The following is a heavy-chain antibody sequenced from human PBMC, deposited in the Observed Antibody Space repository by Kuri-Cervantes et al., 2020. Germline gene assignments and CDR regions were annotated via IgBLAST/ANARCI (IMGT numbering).Heavy chain of an antibody. Sequence: GGSVRLSCAASGFTFSDSAMHWVRQASGKGLEWVGRIRSKANNYATEYAASVKGRFTISRDDSKNTAYLQVNSLKTEDTAMYYCAAGVGASDFDYCGRGTLVTVSS. CDR2: IRSKANNYAT. CDR1: GFTFSDSA. J-gene: IGHJ4*02. V-gene: IGHV3-73*01. D-gene: IGHD1-26*01. CDR3: AAGVGASDFDY.